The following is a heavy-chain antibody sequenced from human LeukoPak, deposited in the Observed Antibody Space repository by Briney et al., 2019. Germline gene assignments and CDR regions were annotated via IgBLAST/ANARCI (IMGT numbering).Heavy chain of an antibody. CDR3: ARDHFNSWYNWFDP. CDR2: ISYDGTNK. V-gene: IGHV3-30*04. CDR1: GFTFSSYA. Sequence: GGSLRLSCAASGFTFSSYAMHWVRQAPGKGLEWVAVISYDGTNKYYADSVKGRLTISRDNSKNTLYLQMNSLRAEDTAVYYCARDHFNSWYNWFDPWGQGTLVTVSS. D-gene: IGHD6-13*01. J-gene: IGHJ5*02.